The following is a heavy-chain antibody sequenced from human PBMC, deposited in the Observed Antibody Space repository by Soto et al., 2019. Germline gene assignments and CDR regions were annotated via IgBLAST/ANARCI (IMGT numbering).Heavy chain of an antibody. V-gene: IGHV1-24*01. CDR2: FDPEDGET. Sequence: ASVKVSCKVSGYTLTELSMHWVRQAPGKGLEWMGGFDPEDGETIYAQKFQGRVTMTEDTSTDTAYMELSSLRSEDTAVYYCATITRITGTIDNDYWGQGTLVTVSS. J-gene: IGHJ4*02. D-gene: IGHD1-7*01. CDR1: GYTLTELS. CDR3: ATITRITGTIDNDY.